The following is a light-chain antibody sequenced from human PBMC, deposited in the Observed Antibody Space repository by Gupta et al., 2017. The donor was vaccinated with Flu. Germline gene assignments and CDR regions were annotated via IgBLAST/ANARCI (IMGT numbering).Light chain of an antibody. V-gene: IGLV7-43*01. Sequence: QTVVSQDPSLTVSPGGTVTLTCASSAGAVISDYYPNWFQQKAGQAPRALIYKTDNKHSWTPARFSGSLLGGKAPLTLSGAQPEDEADYYCLIMYGNAWVFGGGTKLTVL. CDR1: AGAVISDYY. CDR3: LIMYGNAWV. J-gene: IGLJ3*02. CDR2: KTD.